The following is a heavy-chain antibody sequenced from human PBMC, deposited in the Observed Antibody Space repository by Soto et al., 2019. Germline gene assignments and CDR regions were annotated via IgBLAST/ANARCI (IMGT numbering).Heavy chain of an antibody. CDR3: ARERDASSWLAYDAFDI. CDR2: IIPIFGTA. Sequence: QVQLVQSGAEVKKPGSSVKVSCKASGGTFSSYAISWVRQAPGQGLEWMGGIIPIFGTANYAQKFQGRVTITADESTSTAYMGLSSLRSEDTAVYYCARERDASSWLAYDAFDIWGQGTMVTVSS. CDR1: GGTFSSYA. D-gene: IGHD6-13*01. J-gene: IGHJ3*02. V-gene: IGHV1-69*01.